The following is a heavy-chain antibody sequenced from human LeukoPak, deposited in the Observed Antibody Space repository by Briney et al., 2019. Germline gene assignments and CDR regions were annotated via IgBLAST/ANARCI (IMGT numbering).Heavy chain of an antibody. J-gene: IGHJ4*02. D-gene: IGHD3-22*01. V-gene: IGHV3-15*01. CDR1: GFTFSNAW. CDR2: IKSKTDGGTT. CDR3: ARDRHKYNYDGSGYPPY. Sequence: GGSLRLSCAASGFTFSNAWMSWVRQAPGKGLEWVGRIKSKTDGGTTDYAAPVKGRFTISRDYSKNTLYLQMNRLRPVYTAVYYCARDRHKYNYDGSGYPPYWGQGTLVTVSS.